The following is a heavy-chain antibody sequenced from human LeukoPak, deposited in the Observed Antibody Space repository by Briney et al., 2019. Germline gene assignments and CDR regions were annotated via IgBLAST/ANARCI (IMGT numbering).Heavy chain of an antibody. V-gene: IGHV1-2*02. J-gene: IGHJ4*02. CDR2: INPNSGGT. D-gene: IGHD2-15*01. CDR3: ARDPGGLYCSGGSCYTYSSYLFDY. CDR1: GYTFTGYY. Sequence: GASVKVSCKASGYTFTGYYMHWVRQAPGQGLEWMGWINPNSGGTNYAQKFQGRVTMTRDTSISTAYMELSRLRSDDTAVYYCARDPGGLYCSGGSCYTYSSYLFDYWGQGTLVTVSS.